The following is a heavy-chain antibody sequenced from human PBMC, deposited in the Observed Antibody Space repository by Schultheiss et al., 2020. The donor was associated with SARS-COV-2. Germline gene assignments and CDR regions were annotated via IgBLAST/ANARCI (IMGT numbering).Heavy chain of an antibody. V-gene: IGHV1-18*01. J-gene: IGHJ6*02. Sequence: ASVKVSCKASGYTFTSYGISWVRQAPGQGLEWMGWISAYNGNTNYAQKLQGRVTMTTDTSTSTAYMELRSLRSDDTAVYYCARDCSSTSCYTDWGYYYYYGMDVWGQGTTVTVSS. D-gene: IGHD2-2*02. CDR1: GYTFTSYG. CDR2: ISAYNGNT. CDR3: ARDCSSTSCYTDWGYYYYYGMDV.